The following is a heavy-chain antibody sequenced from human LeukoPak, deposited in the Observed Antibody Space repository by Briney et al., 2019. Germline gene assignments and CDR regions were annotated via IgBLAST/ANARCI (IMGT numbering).Heavy chain of an antibody. CDR3: GRDNNYKVDV. CDR1: GFTFSNYW. V-gene: IGHV3-74*01. CDR2: IKSDGSFT. J-gene: IGHJ6*04. Sequence: PGGSLRLSCADSGFTFSNYWMLWVRQAPGKGVGWVSNIKSDGSFTNYADSVKGLFTISRHNAKNTLYLQINSLRAEDTAVYYCGRDNNYKVDVWGKGTTVTVSS. D-gene: IGHD4-11*01.